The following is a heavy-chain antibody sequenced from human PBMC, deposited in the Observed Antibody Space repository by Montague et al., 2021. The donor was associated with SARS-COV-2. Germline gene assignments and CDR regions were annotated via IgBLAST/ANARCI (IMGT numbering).Heavy chain of an antibody. CDR2: VTTSGTT. CDR3: ARTPTRPLSLDS. Sequence: SETLSLTCAVSGGSITGFSWSWFRQPSGKGLEWIGRVTTSGTTNYSPSLMSRVTMSVDTSKNQFSLNLNSVTAADTAIYYCARTPTRPLSLDSWGQGTLVTVSS. D-gene: IGHD6-6*01. V-gene: IGHV4-4*07. J-gene: IGHJ4*02. CDR1: GGSITGFS.